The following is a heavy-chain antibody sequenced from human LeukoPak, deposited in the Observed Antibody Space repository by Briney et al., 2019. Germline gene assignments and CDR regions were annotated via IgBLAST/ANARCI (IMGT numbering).Heavy chain of an antibody. J-gene: IGHJ4*02. D-gene: IGHD6-13*01. CDR3: ASAGYSSGWYHY. CDR2: IYYRGDT. CDR1: GGSISSGSYY. V-gene: IGHV4-31*03. Sequence: PSETLSLTCTVSGGSISSGSYYWSWIRQYPGKGLEWLGYIYYRGDTNYNPSLKSRVTISLDTSKNQFSLKVKSVTAADTAVYYCASAGYSSGWYHYWGQGTRVTVSS.